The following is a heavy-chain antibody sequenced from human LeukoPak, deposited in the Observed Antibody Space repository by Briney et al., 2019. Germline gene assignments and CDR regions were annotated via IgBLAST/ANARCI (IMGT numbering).Heavy chain of an antibody. V-gene: IGHV4-61*08. CDR2: GYYSGST. J-gene: IGHJ4*02. D-gene: IGHD3-10*01. CDR1: GGSVSVHEYY. CDR3: ARDSQGSGTYSVDY. Sequence: SETLSLTCTVSGGSVSVHEYYWSWIRQTPGRGLEWIGYGYYSGSTMYNPSLRSRVTISVDTSKNQFSLRLTSVTAADTAVYYCARDSQGSGTYSVDYWGQGTLVTVSS.